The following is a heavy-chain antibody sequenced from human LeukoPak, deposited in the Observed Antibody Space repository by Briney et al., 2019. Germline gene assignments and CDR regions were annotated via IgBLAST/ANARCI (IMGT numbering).Heavy chain of an antibody. V-gene: IGHV4-4*07. CDR2: IYTSGST. Sequence: SETLSLTCTVSGGSISSYYWSWIRQPAGKGLEWIGRIYTSGSTNYNPSLKSRVTMSVDTSKNQFSLMLSSVTAADTAVYYCARDVYYYGSGSPLFDYWGQGTLVTVSS. CDR3: ARDVYYYGSGSPLFDY. CDR1: GGSISSYY. D-gene: IGHD3-10*01. J-gene: IGHJ4*02.